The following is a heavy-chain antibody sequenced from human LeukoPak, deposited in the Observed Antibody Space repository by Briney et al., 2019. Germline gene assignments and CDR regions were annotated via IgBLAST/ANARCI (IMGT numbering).Heavy chain of an antibody. V-gene: IGHV3-73*01. CDR2: IGNKVSNYAT. CDR3: AGNYDSWTGLNY. Sequence: GGSLRPSCAASGFTFSGSAMHWVRQASGKGLEWVGHIGNKVSNYATEYAASLRGRFTISRDDSKDTAYLQVNSLKTEDTAVDYCAGNYDSWTGLNYWGQGTLVTVSS. CDR1: GFTFSGSA. J-gene: IGHJ4*02. D-gene: IGHD3-3*01.